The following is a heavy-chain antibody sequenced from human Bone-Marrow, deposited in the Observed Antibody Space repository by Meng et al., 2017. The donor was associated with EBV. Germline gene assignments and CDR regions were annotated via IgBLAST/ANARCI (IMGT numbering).Heavy chain of an antibody. CDR2: SS. Sequence: VQCGLYGNNPGAQRNVDCQTTGYTHTTSDIHGVGQAPAQGLVWRRLSSHYAQKLQVRVTMTTDTSTGTAYMELRSLRSDDTAVYYWARGKYYDNGGYSRSNYYFDFWGQGTLVTVSS. CDR3: ARGKYYDNGGYSRSNYYFDF. J-gene: IGHJ4*02. D-gene: IGHD3-22*01. CDR1: GYTHTTSD. V-gene: IGHV1-18*01.